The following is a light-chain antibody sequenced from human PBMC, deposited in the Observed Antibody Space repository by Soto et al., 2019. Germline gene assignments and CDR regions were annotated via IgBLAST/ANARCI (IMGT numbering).Light chain of an antibody. CDR2: GNT. CDR3: LSFDSSLSVV. V-gene: IGLV1-40*01. J-gene: IGLJ2*01. Sequence: QAVVTQPPSVSGAPGQRVTISCTGSSSNIGAGYDVHWYQRLPGRAPKLLIYGNTNRPSGVPDRFSGSKSGTSASLAITGLQAEDEADYYCLSFDSSLSVVFGGGTKVTVL. CDR1: SSNIGAGYD.